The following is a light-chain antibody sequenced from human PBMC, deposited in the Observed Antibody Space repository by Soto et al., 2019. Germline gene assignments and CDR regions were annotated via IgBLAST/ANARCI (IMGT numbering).Light chain of an antibody. Sequence: EIVLTQSPGTLSLSPGERATLSCRASQSVSSSYLAWYQQKPGQAPRLLIYGASSRATGIPDRFSGSGSGKDFTLTISRLEPEDFAVYYCQQYGSSLQFTFGPGTKVDIK. CDR2: GAS. CDR3: QQYGSSLQFT. CDR1: QSVSSSY. J-gene: IGKJ3*01. V-gene: IGKV3-20*01.